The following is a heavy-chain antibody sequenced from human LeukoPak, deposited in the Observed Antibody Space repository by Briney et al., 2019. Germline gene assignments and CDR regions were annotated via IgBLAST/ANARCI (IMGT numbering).Heavy chain of an antibody. V-gene: IGHV3-21*01. CDR1: GFTFSSYS. J-gene: IGHJ4*02. D-gene: IGHD1-26*01. CDR3: AREVEESFAY. CDR2: IRSRSEDT. Sequence: GGSLRLSCAASGFTFSSYSMNWVRQAPGKGLEWVSSIRSRSEDTYYADSVRGRFTISRDNAKNSLFLEMNSLRVEDTAIYYCAREVEESFAYWGQGTLVTASS.